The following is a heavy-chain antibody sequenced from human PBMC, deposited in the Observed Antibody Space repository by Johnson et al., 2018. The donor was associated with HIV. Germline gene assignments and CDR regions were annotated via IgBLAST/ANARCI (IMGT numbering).Heavy chain of an antibody. J-gene: IGHJ3*02. Sequence: VQLVESGGGLIQPGGSLRLYCAASGFTVSSNNMSWVRQAPGKGLEWVSVISGSGGSTYYADSVQGRFTISRDNSRNMVYLEMNSLRTEDTAVYYCARGLKGAFDIWGQGTRVTVSS. CDR2: ISGSGGST. CDR3: ARGLKGAFDI. V-gene: IGHV3-66*03. CDR1: GFTVSSNN.